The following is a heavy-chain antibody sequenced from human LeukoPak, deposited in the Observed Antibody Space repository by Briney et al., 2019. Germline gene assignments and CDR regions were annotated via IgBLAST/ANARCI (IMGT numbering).Heavy chain of an antibody. V-gene: IGHV4-61*02. CDR3: ARVAQNYYYYYMDV. D-gene: IGHD2-15*01. CDR2: IYTSGST. Sequence: SETLSLTCTVSGGSISSGSYYGSWIRQPAGKGLEWIGRIYTSGSTNYNPSLKSRVTISVDTSKNQFSLKLSSVTAADTAVYYCARVAQNYYYYYMDVWGKGTTVTVSS. CDR1: GGSISSGSYY. J-gene: IGHJ6*03.